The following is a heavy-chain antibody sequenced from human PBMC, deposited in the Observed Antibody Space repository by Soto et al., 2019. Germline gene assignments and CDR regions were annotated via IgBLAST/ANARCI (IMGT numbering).Heavy chain of an antibody. Sequence: PSETLSLTCAVSGGSISSSNWWSWVRQPPGKGLEWSGEIYHSGSTNYNPSLKSRVTISVDKYKNQFSLKLSSVTAADTAVYYRARETGVQGSGVIIKAFDYWSQGTLVSVSS. J-gene: IGHJ4*02. CDR3: ARETGVQGSGVIIKAFDY. V-gene: IGHV4-4*02. CDR2: IYHSGST. D-gene: IGHD3-10*01. CDR1: GGSISSSNW.